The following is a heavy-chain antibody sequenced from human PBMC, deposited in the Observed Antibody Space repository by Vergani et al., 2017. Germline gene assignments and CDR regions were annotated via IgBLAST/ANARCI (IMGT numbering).Heavy chain of an antibody. CDR3: ARGRTTLYCSSTSCYLQGGCFDY. V-gene: IGHV4-34*01. J-gene: IGHJ4*02. D-gene: IGHD2-2*01. CDR1: GGSFSGYY. Sequence: QVQLQQWGAGLLKPSETLSLTCAVYGGSFSGYYWSWIRQPPGKGLEWIGEINHSGSTNYNPSLKSRVTISVDTSKNQFSLKLSSVIAADTAVYYCARGRTTLYCSSTSCYLQGGCFDYWGQGTLVTVSS. CDR2: INHSGST.